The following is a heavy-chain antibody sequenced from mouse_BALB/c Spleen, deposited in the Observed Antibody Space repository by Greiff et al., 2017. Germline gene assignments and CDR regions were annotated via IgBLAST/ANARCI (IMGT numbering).Heavy chain of an antibody. Sequence: EVKLVESGPGLVKPSQSLSLTCTVTGYSITSDYAWNWIRQFPGNKLEWMGYISYSGSTSYNPSLKSRISITRDTSKNQFFLQLNSVTTEDTATYYCARRGVLLRSYFDVWGAGTTVTVSS. CDR2: ISYSGST. J-gene: IGHJ1*01. V-gene: IGHV3-2*02. CDR1: GYSITSDYA. D-gene: IGHD1-1*01. CDR3: ARRGVLLRSYFDV.